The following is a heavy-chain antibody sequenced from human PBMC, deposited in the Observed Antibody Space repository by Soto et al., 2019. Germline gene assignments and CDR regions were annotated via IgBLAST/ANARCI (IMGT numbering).Heavy chain of an antibody. CDR3: ARRLYDTSGYRYFDF. Sequence: GESLKISCKASGYSLSSYWIGWVRQIPGKGLEWMGTIFPDDSETRYSPSFQGKVSISVDKSITTAYLQWSSLKASDTAMYYCARRLYDTSGYRYFDFWGQGTLVTVSS. V-gene: IGHV5-51*01. CDR2: IFPDDSET. CDR1: GYSLSSYW. J-gene: IGHJ4*02. D-gene: IGHD3-22*01.